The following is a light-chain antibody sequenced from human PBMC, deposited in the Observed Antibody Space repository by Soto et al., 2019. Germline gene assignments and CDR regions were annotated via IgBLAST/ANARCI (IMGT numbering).Light chain of an antibody. V-gene: IGKV3-11*01. CDR3: QQRINWPRT. Sequence: EIVLTQSPATLSLSPGERATLSCRASQSVSSYLAWYQQKPGQAPRLLIYDVSTRATGIPARFSGSGSRTDFTLTISSLEPEDFAVYYCQQRINWPRTFGGGTKVEI. CDR1: QSVSSY. J-gene: IGKJ4*01. CDR2: DVS.